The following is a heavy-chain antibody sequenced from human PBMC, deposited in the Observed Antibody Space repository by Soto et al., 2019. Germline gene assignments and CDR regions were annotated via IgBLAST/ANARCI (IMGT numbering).Heavy chain of an antibody. CDR2: INPNSGGK. Sequence: ACKASRYTFTGYYMHWVRQAPGQGLEWMGWINPNSGGKNYAQKFQGRVTMTRDKSISTAYMELSRLRSDDTAVYYCARDRGGYSYGSFDYWGQGTMVTVS. V-gene: IGHV1-2*02. D-gene: IGHD5-18*01. CDR3: ARDRGGYSYGSFDY. CDR1: RYTFTGYY. J-gene: IGHJ4*02.